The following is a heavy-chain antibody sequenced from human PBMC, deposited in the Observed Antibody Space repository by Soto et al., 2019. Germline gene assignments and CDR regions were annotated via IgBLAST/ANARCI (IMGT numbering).Heavy chain of an antibody. D-gene: IGHD5-12*01. CDR1: GFTFDVYA. CDR2: INYNSGSV. J-gene: IGHJ4*02. CDR3: AKDISLRGWIYLVVEY. Sequence: EVQLVESGGGWVQPGRSLRPSCAASGFTFDVYAMHWVRQAPGKGLEWVSGINYNSGSVGYADSVKGRFTISRDNAKNSLQLQMNSLRAEDTAVYYCAKDISLRGWIYLVVEYWGQGTLVTVSP. V-gene: IGHV3-9*01.